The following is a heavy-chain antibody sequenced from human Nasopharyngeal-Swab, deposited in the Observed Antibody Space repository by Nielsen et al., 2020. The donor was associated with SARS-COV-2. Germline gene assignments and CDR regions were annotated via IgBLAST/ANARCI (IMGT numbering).Heavy chain of an antibody. J-gene: IGHJ4*01. D-gene: IGHD3-22*01. Sequence: WIRQPPGKGLEWIGQINHSGSTNYNPSLKSRVTISVDTSKNHFSLELISVTAADTAVYYCARARGDSSGFSYWGQGTLVTVSS. CDR2: INHSGST. CDR3: ARARGDSSGFSY. V-gene: IGHV4-34*01.